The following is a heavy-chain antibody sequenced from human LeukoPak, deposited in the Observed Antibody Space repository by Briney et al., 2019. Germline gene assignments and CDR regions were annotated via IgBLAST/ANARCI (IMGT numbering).Heavy chain of an antibody. D-gene: IGHD6-19*01. V-gene: IGHV3-23*01. Sequence: GGSLRLSCVGSGFTFSSYAMSWVRQAPGKGLEWVSTFSGTSTNSYADAVKGRVTISRDNSKNTLYLQMNSLRAEDTAVYYCAKLKQWQPQRYFFEYWGQGALVTVAS. CDR1: GFTFSSYA. CDR3: AKLKQWQPQRYFFEY. CDR2: FSGTSTN. J-gene: IGHJ4*02.